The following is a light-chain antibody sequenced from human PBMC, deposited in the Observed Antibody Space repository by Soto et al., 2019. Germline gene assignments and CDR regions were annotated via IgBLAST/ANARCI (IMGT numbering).Light chain of an antibody. Sequence: DIQMTQSPSSLSASVGDRVTITCRASQSISSFLNWYQQKPGKTPKLLIFDASSLQSGVPSRFSGDGSGTDLNLTISSLQPEDFATYYCQQSYNAPYTFGQGTKLEIK. J-gene: IGKJ2*01. CDR2: DAS. CDR3: QQSYNAPYT. V-gene: IGKV1-39*01. CDR1: QSISSF.